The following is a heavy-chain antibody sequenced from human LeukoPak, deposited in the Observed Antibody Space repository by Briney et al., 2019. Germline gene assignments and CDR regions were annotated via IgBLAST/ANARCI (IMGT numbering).Heavy chain of an antibody. D-gene: IGHD3-16*02. J-gene: IGHJ3*02. CDR3: ARSRALGELSFDAFDI. CDR1: GGTFSSYA. V-gene: IGHV1-69*13. CDR2: IVPIFGTA. Sequence: SVKVSCKASGGTFSSYAISWVRQAPGQGLEWMGGIVPIFGTANYAQKFQGRVTITADESTSTAYMELSSLRSEDTAVYYCARSRALGELSFDAFDIWGQGTMVTVSS.